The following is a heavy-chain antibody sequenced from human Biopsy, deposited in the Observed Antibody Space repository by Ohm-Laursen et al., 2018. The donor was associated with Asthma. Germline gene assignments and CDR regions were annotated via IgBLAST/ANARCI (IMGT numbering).Heavy chain of an antibody. D-gene: IGHD7-27*01. CDR2: VSWNSGSI. CDR3: VKEIRPQSWGFDS. Sequence: SLRLSCAASGFTFSDYAMHWVRQAPGKGLEWVSGVSWNSGSIDYADSVKGRFTISRDNAKNSLYLQMNSLRGADTAFYYCVKEIRPQSWGFDSWGQGTLVTVSS. CDR1: GFTFSDYA. J-gene: IGHJ4*02. V-gene: IGHV3-9*01.